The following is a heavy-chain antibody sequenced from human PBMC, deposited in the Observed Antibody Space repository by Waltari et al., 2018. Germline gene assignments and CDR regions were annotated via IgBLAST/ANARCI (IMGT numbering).Heavy chain of an antibody. CDR3: AETIVGGH. J-gene: IGHJ4*02. D-gene: IGHD3-22*01. CDR1: GYSISSGYY. V-gene: IGHV4-38-2*01. Sequence: QVQLQESGPGLVKPSETLSLTCAVSGYSISSGYYWGWIRQPPGKGLAWIGSIYHSGSTYYNPSRKSRVTISVDTSKNQFSLKLSSVTAADTAVYYCAETIVGGHWGQGTLVTVSS. CDR2: IYHSGST.